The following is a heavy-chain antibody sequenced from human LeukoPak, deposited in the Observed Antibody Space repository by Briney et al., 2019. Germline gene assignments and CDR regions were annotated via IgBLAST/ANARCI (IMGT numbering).Heavy chain of an antibody. CDR2: IYYIGST. CDR1: GDSVSRSSYY. D-gene: IGHD3-16*01. CDR3: ARGPPGDQFDP. V-gene: IGHV4-61*01. J-gene: IGHJ5*02. Sequence: SETLSLTCTVSGDSVSRSSYYWTWIRQPPGKGLEWIGYIYYIGSTNYNPSLRSRLTMSVDTSKNQFSLRLSSVTAAGTAVYYCARGPPGDQFDPWGQGTLVTVSS.